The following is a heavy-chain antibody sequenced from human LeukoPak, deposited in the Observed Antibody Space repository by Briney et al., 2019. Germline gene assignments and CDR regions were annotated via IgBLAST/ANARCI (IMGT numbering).Heavy chain of an antibody. CDR3: VKDKNYYGSGNAHFDF. V-gene: IGHV3-74*01. Sequence: PGGSLRLSCAASGFTFSNYWMHWVRQAPGKGLVWVSRINSDGSSRNYADSVKGRFTVSRDNAKSSLYLQMNSLRTEDTAFYYCVKDKNYYGSGNAHFDFWGQGTLVTVSS. D-gene: IGHD3-10*01. J-gene: IGHJ4*02. CDR1: GFTFSNYW. CDR2: INSDGSSR.